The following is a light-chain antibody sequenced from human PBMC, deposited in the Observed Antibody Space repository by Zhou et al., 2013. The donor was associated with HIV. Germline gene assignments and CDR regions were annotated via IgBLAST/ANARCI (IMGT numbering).Light chain of an antibody. J-gene: IGKJ2*01. Sequence: DIQMTQSPSAMSASVGDRVTITCRASQDIRNYLAWFQQKPGKVPKRLINAASSLLSGVPSRFSGSGSGTEFTLTISSLQSEDFGTYICQQYQTYPYTFGQVTRLEI. V-gene: IGKV1-17*03. CDR2: AAS. CDR1: QDIRNY. CDR3: QQYQTYPYT.